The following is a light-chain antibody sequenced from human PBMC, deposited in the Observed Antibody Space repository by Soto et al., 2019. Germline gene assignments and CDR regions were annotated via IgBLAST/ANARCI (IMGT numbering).Light chain of an antibody. J-gene: IGKJ2*01. V-gene: IGKV3-15*01. CDR3: QQYNNWPYT. CDR2: GAS. Sequence: EIVMTQSPATLSVSPGERATLSCRASQSVGSNLAWYQQRPGQAPRPLIYGASTRAFGIPPRFSGSGSGTEFTCTISSLQSEDFAVYYCQQYNNWPYTFGRGTKLEIK. CDR1: QSVGSN.